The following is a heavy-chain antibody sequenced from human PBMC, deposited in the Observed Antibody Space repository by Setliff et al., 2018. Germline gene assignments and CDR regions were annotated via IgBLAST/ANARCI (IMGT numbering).Heavy chain of an antibody. CDR3: ATEMGLKHLDY. D-gene: IGHD1-26*01. CDR2: INPNSGGT. CDR1: GYTFTGYY. Sequence: GASVKVSCKASGYTFTGYYIHWVRQAPGQGLEWMGYINPNSGGTSSAQNFQGRVTITRDTSIDTAFMELSRLTSDDTAIYYCATEMGLKHLDYWGQGTLVTVSS. J-gene: IGHJ4*02. V-gene: IGHV1-2*02.